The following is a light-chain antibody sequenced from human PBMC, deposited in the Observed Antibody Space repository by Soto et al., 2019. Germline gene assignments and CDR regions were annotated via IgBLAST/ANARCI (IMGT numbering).Light chain of an antibody. J-gene: IGKJ4*01. Sequence: EVVMRQPPATLSVSTGEGATLSCRASQGIGDTLAWYQHKPGQTPRLLIYDKSTRATGVPTRFSSSKSGAQFTLTINSLQSEDFAVYYCQPYNNWPLTFGGGTKV. V-gene: IGKV3-15*01. CDR3: QPYNNWPLT. CDR1: QGIGDT. CDR2: DKS.